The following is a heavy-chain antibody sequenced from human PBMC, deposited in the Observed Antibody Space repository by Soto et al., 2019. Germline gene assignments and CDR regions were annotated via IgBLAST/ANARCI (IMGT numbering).Heavy chain of an antibody. D-gene: IGHD5-18*01. J-gene: IGHJ5*02. CDR2: INPSGGST. CDR3: ARDMAVDTAMA. CDR1: GYTFTSYY. Sequence: QVQLVQSGAEVKKPGASVKVSCKASGYTFTSYYMHWVRQAPGQGLEWMGIINPSGGSTSYAQKFRGRVTMTRDTATSTVYMELISLRSEDTAVFYCARDMAVDTAMAWGQGTLITVSS. V-gene: IGHV1-46*01.